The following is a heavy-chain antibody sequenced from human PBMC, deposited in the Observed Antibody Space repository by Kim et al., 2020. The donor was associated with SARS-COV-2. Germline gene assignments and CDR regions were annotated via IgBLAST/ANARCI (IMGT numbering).Heavy chain of an antibody. D-gene: IGHD1-1*01. Sequence: ASVKVSCKASGYTFTSHAMNWVRQAPGQGLEWMGWINTNTGNPTYAQGFTGRFVFSLDTSVSTAYLQISSLKAEDTAVYYCARDDPREGVNEPLDYWGQGTLVTVSS. CDR2: INTNTGNP. CDR1: GYTFTSHA. CDR3: ARDDPREGVNEPLDY. V-gene: IGHV7-4-1*02. J-gene: IGHJ4*02.